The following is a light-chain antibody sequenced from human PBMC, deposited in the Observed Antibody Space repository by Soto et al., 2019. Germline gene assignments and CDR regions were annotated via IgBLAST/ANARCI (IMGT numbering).Light chain of an antibody. CDR2: KAS. V-gene: IGKV1-5*03. J-gene: IGKJ1*01. CDR1: QTISSW. CDR3: QQDHSYSRP. Sequence: DIQMTQSPSTLSGSVGDRVTITCRASQTISSWLAWYQQKPGKAPKLLTYKASTLKSGVPSRFSGSGSGTEFTLTICSLQPDDFATYYCQQDHSYSRPVGQGTKWIS.